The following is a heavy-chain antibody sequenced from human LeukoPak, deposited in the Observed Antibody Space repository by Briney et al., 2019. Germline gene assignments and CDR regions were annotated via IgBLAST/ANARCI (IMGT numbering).Heavy chain of an antibody. Sequence: GGSLRLSCAASGFTFSSYWMHWVRQAPGEGLEWVSAISGSGGRTDYTNSVKGRFTISRDNAKNSLYLQMNSLRAEDTALYYCATRYASGPIADYWGQGTLVTVSS. CDR1: GFTFSSYW. J-gene: IGHJ4*02. CDR3: ATRYASGPIADY. CDR2: ISGSGGRT. D-gene: IGHD3-10*01. V-gene: IGHV3-74*01.